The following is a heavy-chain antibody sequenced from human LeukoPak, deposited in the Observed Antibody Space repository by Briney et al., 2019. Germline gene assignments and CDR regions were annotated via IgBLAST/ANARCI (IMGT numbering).Heavy chain of an antibody. CDR2: MNPNSGNT. Sequence: GASVKVSCKASGYTFTSYDINWLRQATGQGLEWMGWMNPNSGNTGYAQKFQGRVTITRNTSISTAYMELSSLRSEDTAVYYCARGAIVVVVAAYHYNYDYWGQGTLVTVSS. CDR1: GYTFTSYD. CDR3: ARGAIVVVVAAYHYNYDY. D-gene: IGHD2-15*01. J-gene: IGHJ4*02. V-gene: IGHV1-8*03.